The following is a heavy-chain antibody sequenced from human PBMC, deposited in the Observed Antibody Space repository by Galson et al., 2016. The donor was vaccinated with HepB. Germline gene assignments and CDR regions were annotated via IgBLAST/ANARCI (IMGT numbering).Heavy chain of an antibody. CDR1: GFTFSSYS. CDR3: ATSPILRYFDWLRSQGHERFDY. V-gene: IGHV3-21*01. D-gene: IGHD3-9*01. Sequence: SLRLSCAASGFTFSSYSMNWVRQAPGKGLEWVSSISSSSYIYYADSVKGRFTISRDNAKNSLYLQTNSLRAEDTAVYYCATSPILRYFDWLRSQGHERFDYWGQGTLVTVSS. J-gene: IGHJ4*02. CDR2: ISSSSYI.